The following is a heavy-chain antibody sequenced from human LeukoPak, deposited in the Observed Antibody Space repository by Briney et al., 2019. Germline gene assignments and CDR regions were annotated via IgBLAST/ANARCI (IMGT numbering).Heavy chain of an antibody. CDR1: GGSFSGYY. D-gene: IGHD4-17*01. Sequence: SETLSLTCAVYGGSFSGYYWSWIRQPPGKGLEWIGEINHSGSTNYNPSHKSRVTISVDTSKNQFSLKLSSVTAADTAVYYCARAMTVTTSPFGMDVWGQGTTVTVSS. J-gene: IGHJ6*02. CDR3: ARAMTVTTSPFGMDV. CDR2: INHSGST. V-gene: IGHV4-34*01.